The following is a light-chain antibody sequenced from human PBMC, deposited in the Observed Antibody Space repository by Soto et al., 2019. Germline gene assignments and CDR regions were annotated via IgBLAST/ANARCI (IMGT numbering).Light chain of an antibody. Sequence: EIVMTQSPATLSVSPGERATLSCRASQSVSSNLAWYQQKPGQAPRLLIYGASTRATGIPARFSGSGSGTEFTLTISSLQSEDVAVYYCQQYNNWPPGWTCGQGTKVEIK. V-gene: IGKV3-15*01. CDR2: GAS. J-gene: IGKJ1*01. CDR3: QQYNNWPPGWT. CDR1: QSVSSN.